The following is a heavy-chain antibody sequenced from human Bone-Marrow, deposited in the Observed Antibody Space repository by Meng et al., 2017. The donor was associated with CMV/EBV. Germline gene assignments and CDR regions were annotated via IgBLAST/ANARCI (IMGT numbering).Heavy chain of an antibody. V-gene: IGHV1-8*01. Sequence: ASVKVSCKASGYTFTSYDINWVRQATGQGREWMGWMNPNSGNTGYAQKFKGRVTMTRDTSISTAYMELSRLRSDDTTVYYCARDSGSYFFDYWGQGTLVTVSS. D-gene: IGHD1-26*01. CDR3: ARDSGSYFFDY. CDR2: MNPNSGNT. CDR1: GYTFTSYD. J-gene: IGHJ4*02.